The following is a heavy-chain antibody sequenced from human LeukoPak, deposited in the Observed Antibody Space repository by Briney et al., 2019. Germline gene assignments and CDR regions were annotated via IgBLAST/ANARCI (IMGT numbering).Heavy chain of an antibody. J-gene: IGHJ6*03. CDR2: INHSGST. Sequence: PSETLSLTCAVYGGSFSGYYWSWIRQPPGKGLEWIGEINHSGSTNYNPSLKSRVTISVDTSKNQFSLKLSSVTAADTAVYYCARVGYDFWSGSHYYYYYMDVWGKGTTVTVSS. V-gene: IGHV4-34*01. D-gene: IGHD3-3*01. CDR1: GGSFSGYY. CDR3: ARVGYDFWSGSHYYYYYMDV.